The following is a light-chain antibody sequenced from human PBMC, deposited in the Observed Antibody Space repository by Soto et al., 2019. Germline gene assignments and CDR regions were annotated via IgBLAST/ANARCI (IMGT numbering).Light chain of an antibody. Sequence: QLVLTQPASVSGSPGQSITISCTGTSSDISIYNYVSWYQQHPGKAPKLIIYEVSNRPSGISNRFSGAKSGNTASLTISGLQVEDEADYYCCSYTSSTNYVFGAGTKLTVL. CDR1: SSDISIYNY. CDR2: EVS. V-gene: IGLV2-14*01. CDR3: CSYTSSTNYV. J-gene: IGLJ1*01.